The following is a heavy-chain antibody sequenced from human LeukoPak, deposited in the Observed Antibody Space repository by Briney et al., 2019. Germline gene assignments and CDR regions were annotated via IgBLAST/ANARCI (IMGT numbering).Heavy chain of an antibody. Sequence: PSETLSLTCAVYGGSFSGYYWSWIRQPPGKGLEWIGEINHSGSTNYNPSLKSRVTVSVDTSKNQFSLKLSSVTAADTAVYYCARNGASSTSPNWFDPWGQGTRVTVSS. D-gene: IGHD2-2*01. J-gene: IGHJ5*02. CDR2: INHSGST. CDR3: ARNGASSTSPNWFDP. V-gene: IGHV4-34*01. CDR1: GGSFSGYY.